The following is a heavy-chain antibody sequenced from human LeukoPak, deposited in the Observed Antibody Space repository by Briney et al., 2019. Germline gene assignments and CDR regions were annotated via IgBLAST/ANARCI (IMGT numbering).Heavy chain of an antibody. D-gene: IGHD2-2*01. Sequence: GGSLILSCAAPGFTFRNYYMSWVRQAPGKGLEWVANIKQDGSEQFYMDSVKGRFTISRDNAKNSLYLQMNSLRAEDTAVYYCAREDIVVIPATMDDAFDIWGQGTVVTVSS. CDR2: IKQDGSEQ. CDR1: GFTFRNYY. CDR3: AREDIVVIPATMDDAFDI. V-gene: IGHV3-7*01. J-gene: IGHJ3*02.